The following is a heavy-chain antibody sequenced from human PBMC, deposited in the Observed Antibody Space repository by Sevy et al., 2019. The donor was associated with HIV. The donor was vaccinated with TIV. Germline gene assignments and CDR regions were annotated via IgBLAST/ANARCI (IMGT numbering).Heavy chain of an antibody. D-gene: IGHD3-10*01. CDR3: ATPIRQDGSGSYHYFDY. V-gene: IGHV1-24*01. CDR2: FDPEDGET. J-gene: IGHJ4*02. Sequence: ASVKVSCKVSGYTLTELSMHWVRQAPGKGLEWMGGFDPEDGETIYAQKFQGRVTMTKDTSTDTAYMELSSLRSEDTAVYYCATPIRQDGSGSYHYFDYWGQGTLVTVSS. CDR1: GYTLTELS.